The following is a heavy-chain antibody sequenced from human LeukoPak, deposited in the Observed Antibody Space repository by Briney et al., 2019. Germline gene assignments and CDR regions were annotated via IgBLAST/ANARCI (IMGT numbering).Heavy chain of an antibody. Sequence: PGGSLRLSXAASGFTFSNAWMSWVRQAPGKGLEWVGRIKSKTDGGTTDYAAPVKGRFTISRDDSKNTLYLQMNSLKTEDTAVYYCTTGIWVGYSNYEYDLIQSVDAFDIWGQGTMVTVSS. CDR2: IKSKTDGGTT. CDR1: GFTFSNAW. V-gene: IGHV3-15*01. D-gene: IGHD4-11*01. CDR3: TTGIWVGYSNYEYDLIQSVDAFDI. J-gene: IGHJ3*02.